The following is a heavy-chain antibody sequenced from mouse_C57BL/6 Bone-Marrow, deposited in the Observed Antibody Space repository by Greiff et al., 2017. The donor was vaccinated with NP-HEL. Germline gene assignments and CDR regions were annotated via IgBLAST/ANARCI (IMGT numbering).Heavy chain of an antibody. CDR2: IWSGGST. Sequence: VHLVESGPGLVQPSQSLSITCTVSGFSLTSYGVHWVRQSPGKGLEWLGVIWSGGSTDYNEAFISRMSISKENSKSQVFFKMNSLQADDTAIYYCASYSNYLLAMDYWGQGTSVTVSS. J-gene: IGHJ4*01. CDR1: GFSLTSYG. D-gene: IGHD2-5*01. CDR3: ASYSNYLLAMDY. V-gene: IGHV2-2*01.